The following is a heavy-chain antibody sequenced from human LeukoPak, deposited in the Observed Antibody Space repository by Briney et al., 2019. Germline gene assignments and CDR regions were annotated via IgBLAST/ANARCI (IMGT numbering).Heavy chain of an antibody. CDR2: ISYDGSNK. CDR1: GFTFSSYS. J-gene: IGHJ4*02. CDR3: AREAKRLQYQLLSRSGRSFDY. V-gene: IGHV3-30*03. D-gene: IGHD2-2*01. Sequence: PGGSLRLSCAASGFTFSSYSMNWVRQAPGKGLEWVAVISYDGSNKYYADSVKGRFTISRDNSKNTLYLQMNSLRAEDTAVYYCAREAKRLQYQLLSRSGRSFDYRGQGTLVTVSS.